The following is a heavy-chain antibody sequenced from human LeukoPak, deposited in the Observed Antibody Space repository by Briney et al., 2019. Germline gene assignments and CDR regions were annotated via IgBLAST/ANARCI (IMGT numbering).Heavy chain of an antibody. V-gene: IGHV1-2*02. D-gene: IGHD3-22*01. CDR2: INPNSGGT. J-gene: IGHJ4*02. Sequence: ASVKVSCKASGYTFTGYYMHWVRQAPGQGLEWMGWINPNSGGTNYAQKFQGRVTMTRDTSISTAYMELSRLRSDDTAVYYCARDGVYYDSSGFGVDWGQGTLVTVSS. CDR3: ARDGVYYDSSGFGVD. CDR1: GYTFTGYY.